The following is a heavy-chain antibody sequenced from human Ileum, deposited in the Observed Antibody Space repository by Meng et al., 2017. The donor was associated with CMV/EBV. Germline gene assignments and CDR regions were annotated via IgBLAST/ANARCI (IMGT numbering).Heavy chain of an antibody. CDR3: VREDIVVFDY. V-gene: IGHV3-7*01. J-gene: IGHJ4*02. CDR2: IKQDGSAT. D-gene: IGHD2-15*01. Sequence: GGSLRLSCAASGFTFSSYAMHWVRQAPGKGLEWVANIKQDGSATYYADSVKGRFTISRDNAKNSLYLQMDNLRADDTAVYYCVREDIVVFDYWGQGTLVTGSS. CDR1: GFTFSSYA.